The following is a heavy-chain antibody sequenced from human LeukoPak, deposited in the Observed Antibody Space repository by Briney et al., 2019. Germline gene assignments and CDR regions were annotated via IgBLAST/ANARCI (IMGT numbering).Heavy chain of an antibody. CDR1: GYTFTSYD. D-gene: IGHD2-2*01. Sequence: ASVKVSCKASGYTFTSYDINWVRQATGQGLEWMGWMNPNSGNTGYAQKFQGRVTMTRSTSISTAYMELSSLRSEDTAVYYCARALVPAAQRLSSWGQGTLVTVSS. V-gene: IGHV1-8*01. CDR2: MNPNSGNT. J-gene: IGHJ5*02. CDR3: ARALVPAAQRLSS.